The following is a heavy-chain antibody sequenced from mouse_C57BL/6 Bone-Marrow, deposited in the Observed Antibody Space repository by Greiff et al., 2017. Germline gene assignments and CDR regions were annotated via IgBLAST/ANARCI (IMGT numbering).Heavy chain of an antibody. D-gene: IGHD1-1*01. CDR3: TTRITTVVAPYYYAMDY. V-gene: IGHV14-4*01. Sequence: EVQLVESGAELVRPGASVKLSCTASGFNIKDDYMHWVKQRPEQGLEWIGWIDPENGDTEYASKFQGKATITADTSSNTAYLQLSSLTSEDTAVYYCTTRITTVVAPYYYAMDYWGQGTSVTVSS. CDR1: GFNIKDDY. CDR2: IDPENGDT. J-gene: IGHJ4*01.